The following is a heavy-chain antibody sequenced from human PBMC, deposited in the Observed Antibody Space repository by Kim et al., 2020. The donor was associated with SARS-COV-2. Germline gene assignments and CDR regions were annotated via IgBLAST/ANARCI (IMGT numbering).Heavy chain of an antibody. J-gene: IGHJ6*02. CDR2: IYSGGGT. D-gene: IGHD3-10*01. Sequence: GGSLRLSCVASGFTVSRDSVSWVRQAPGKGLEWVSVIYSGGGTYYTASVKGRFIISRDNSKNTVFLQMNRLRVEDTAFYYCARVRGDYYYGMDVWGQGTT. CDR3: ARVRGDYYYGMDV. V-gene: IGHV3-66*01. CDR1: GFTVSRDS.